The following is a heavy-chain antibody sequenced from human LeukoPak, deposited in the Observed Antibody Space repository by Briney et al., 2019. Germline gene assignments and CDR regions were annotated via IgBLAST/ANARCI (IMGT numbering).Heavy chain of an antibody. CDR1: GFTASSNY. V-gene: IGHV3-53*04. CDR3: ARGGYSGYDRDAFDI. Sequence: GGSLRLSCAASGFTASSNYMSWVPQAPGKGLEWGSVIYSDDSTYYADSVKGRFTISRHNSKNTLYLQRNSLRAEDTAVYYCARGGYSGYDRDAFDIWGQGTMVTVSS. D-gene: IGHD5-12*01. J-gene: IGHJ3*02. CDR2: IYSDDST.